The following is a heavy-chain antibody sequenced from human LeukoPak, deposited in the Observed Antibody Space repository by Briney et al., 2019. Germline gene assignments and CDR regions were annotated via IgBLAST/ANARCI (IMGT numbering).Heavy chain of an antibody. V-gene: IGHV3-7*01. D-gene: IGHD4-17*01. CDR1: GFTFSSYW. J-gene: IGHJ4*02. CDR2: IKQDGSEK. Sequence: GGSLRLSCAASGFTFSSYWMSWVRQAPGKGLEWVANIKQDGSEKYYVDSVKGRFTISRDNAKNSLYLQMNSLRAEDTVVYYCARAGPMTTVTSQDYWGQGTLVTVSS. CDR3: ARAGPMTTVTSQDY.